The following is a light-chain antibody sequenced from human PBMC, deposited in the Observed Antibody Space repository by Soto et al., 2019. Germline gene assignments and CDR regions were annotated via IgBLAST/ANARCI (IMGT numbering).Light chain of an antibody. V-gene: IGKV1-5*01. Sequence: IQMTHSRSILSASVGDRVTISCRASQTINSWLAWYQQEPGKAPRLLIYDAYSLESGVPSRFSGSGYGTEFTLTITGLQPDDFATYYCQQSASFLGTFAQGTKVDI. J-gene: IGKJ1*01. CDR3: QQSASFLGT. CDR1: QTINSW. CDR2: DAY.